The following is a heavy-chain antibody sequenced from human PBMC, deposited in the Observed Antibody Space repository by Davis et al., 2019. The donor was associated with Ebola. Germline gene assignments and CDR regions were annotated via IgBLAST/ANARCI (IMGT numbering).Heavy chain of an antibody. D-gene: IGHD5-18*01. Sequence: SETLSLTCAVSGGSISSSNWWSWVRQPPGKGLEWIGEIYHSGSTNYNPSLKSRVTISVDKSKNQFSLKLSSVTAEDTAVYYCARAGGGYSYGSGYYYYYGMDVWGQGTTVTVSS. CDR1: GGSISSSNW. J-gene: IGHJ6*02. CDR3: ARAGGGYSYGSGYYYYYGMDV. V-gene: IGHV4-4*02. CDR2: IYHSGST.